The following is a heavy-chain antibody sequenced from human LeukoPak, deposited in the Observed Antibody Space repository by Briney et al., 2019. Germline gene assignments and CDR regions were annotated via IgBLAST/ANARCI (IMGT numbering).Heavy chain of an antibody. J-gene: IGHJ4*02. CDR1: GFTFSSYA. V-gene: IGHV3-30-3*01. D-gene: IGHD1-26*01. CDR3: ARDEGSYFLDY. CDR2: ISYDGSNK. Sequence: PGGSLRLSCAASGFTFSSYAMHWVRQAPGKGLEWVAVISYDGSNKYYADSVKGRFTISRDNSKNTLYLQMNSLRAEDAAVYYCARDEGSYFLDYWGQGTLVTVSS.